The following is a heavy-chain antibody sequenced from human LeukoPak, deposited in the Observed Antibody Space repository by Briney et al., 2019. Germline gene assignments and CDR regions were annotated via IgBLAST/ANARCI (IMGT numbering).Heavy chain of an antibody. V-gene: IGHV3-21*01. CDR3: ARDVAGAIDY. J-gene: IGHJ4*02. CDR2: ISSSSSYI. CDR1: GFTFSSYS. D-gene: IGHD1-26*01. Sequence: GGSLRLSCAASGFTFSSYSMNWVRQAPGKGLEWVSSISSSSSYIYYADSVKGRFTTSRDNAKNSLYLQMNSLRAEDTAVYYCARDVAGAIDYWGQGTLVTVSS.